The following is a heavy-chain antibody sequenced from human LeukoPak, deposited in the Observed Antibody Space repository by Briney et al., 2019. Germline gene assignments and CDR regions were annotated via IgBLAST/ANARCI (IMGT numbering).Heavy chain of an antibody. Sequence: SETLSLTCTVSGGSISSYYWSWIRQSPGKGLECIGYIHYTGSTYYNPSLKSRVTISVDTSKNQFSLKLSSVTAADTAVYYCAREITVGYYDSSGYHWYFDLWGRGTLVTVSS. V-gene: IGHV4-59*12. D-gene: IGHD3-22*01. J-gene: IGHJ2*01. CDR1: GGSISSYY. CDR2: IHYTGST. CDR3: AREITVGYYDSSGYHWYFDL.